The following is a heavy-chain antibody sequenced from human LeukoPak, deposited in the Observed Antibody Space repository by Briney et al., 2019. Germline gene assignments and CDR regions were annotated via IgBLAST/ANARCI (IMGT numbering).Heavy chain of an antibody. V-gene: IGHV1-46*01. CDR3: ARYDYSNYYFDY. D-gene: IGHD4-11*01. J-gene: IGHJ4*02. CDR1: GYTFTSYY. Sequence: ASVKVSCKASGYTFTSYYMHWLRQAPGQGLKWMGIINPSGGSTSYAQKFQGRVTMTRDTSTSTVYMELSSLRSEDTAVYYCARYDYSNYYFDYWGQGTLVTVSS. CDR2: INPSGGST.